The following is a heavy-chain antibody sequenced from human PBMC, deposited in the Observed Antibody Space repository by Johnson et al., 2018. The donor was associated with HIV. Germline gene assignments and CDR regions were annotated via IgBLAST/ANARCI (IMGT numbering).Heavy chain of an antibody. CDR2: ISYDGSNK. CDR3: ATTGVIIKGVAFDI. V-gene: IGHV3-30-3*01. CDR1: GFTFSSYA. J-gene: IGHJ3*02. Sequence: QVQLVESGGGVVQPGRSLRLSCAASGFTFSSYAMHWVRQAPGKGLEWVAVISYDGSNKYYADSVKGRFTISRDNSKNTLYLQMNSLRAEDTAVYYCATTGVIIKGVAFDIWGQGTMVTVSS. D-gene: IGHD3-22*01.